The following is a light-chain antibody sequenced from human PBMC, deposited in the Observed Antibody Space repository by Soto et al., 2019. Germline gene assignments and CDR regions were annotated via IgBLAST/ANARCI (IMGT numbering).Light chain of an antibody. CDR3: QQYFTTPYT. J-gene: IGKJ2*01. V-gene: IGKV4-1*01. Sequence: DIVMTQSPDSLAVSPGERATINCKSSQNVLHSSNNQNSIAWYQQRPGQPPSFLIYWASTRDPGVPDRFRGSGSGTEFTLTISSLQAADVAVYYCQQYFTTPYTFGQGTKLEIK. CDR1: QNVLHSSNNQNS. CDR2: WAS.